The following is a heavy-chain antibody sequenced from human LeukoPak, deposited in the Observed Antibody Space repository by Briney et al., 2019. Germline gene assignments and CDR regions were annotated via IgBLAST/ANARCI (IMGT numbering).Heavy chain of an antibody. CDR1: GYTFISYV. V-gene: IGHV1-3*01. CDR3: ARVPGTTLDYYYGMDV. J-gene: IGHJ6*02. D-gene: IGHD1-7*01. CDR2: INADNGST. Sequence: ASVKVSCKASGYTFISYVIHWVRQAPGQRLEWMGWINADNGSTKYSQKFQDRVTITRDTSASTAYMELSSLRSEDTAVYYCARVPGTTLDYYYGMDVWGQGTTVTVSS.